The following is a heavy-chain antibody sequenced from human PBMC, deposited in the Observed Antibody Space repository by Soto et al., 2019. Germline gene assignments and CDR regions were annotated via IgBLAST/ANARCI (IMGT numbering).Heavy chain of an antibody. CDR3: AKDIKSSGWTGYFQH. J-gene: IGHJ1*01. CDR1: GFTFSNYA. D-gene: IGHD6-19*01. CDR2: ISWNSGSI. V-gene: IGHV3-9*01. Sequence: PGGSLRLSCAASGFTFSNYAMSWVRQAPGKGLEWVSGISWNSGSIGYADSVKGRFTISRDNAKNSLYLQMNSLRAEDTALYYCAKDIKSSGWTGYFQHWGQGTLVTVSS.